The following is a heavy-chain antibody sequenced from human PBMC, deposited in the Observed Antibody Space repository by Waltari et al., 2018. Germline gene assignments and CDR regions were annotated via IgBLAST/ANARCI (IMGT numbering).Heavy chain of an antibody. V-gene: IGHV4-4*07. CDR2: MYANGDT. CDR1: GGSISTYY. Sequence: VQLQESGPGLVKPSETLSLTCTVSGGSISTYYWNWVRQPAGKGLEWSERMYANGDTNDNASLRSRVPMLVDTSKNQFSLKVASVTAADTAVYYCAREPQAPYYFDSWGQGILVAVSS. CDR3: AREPQAPYYFDS. J-gene: IGHJ4*02.